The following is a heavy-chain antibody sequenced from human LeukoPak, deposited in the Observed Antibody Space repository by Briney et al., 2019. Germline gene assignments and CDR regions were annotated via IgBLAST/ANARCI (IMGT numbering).Heavy chain of an antibody. J-gene: IGHJ4*02. V-gene: IGHV3-23*01. CDR1: GFTFNDHG. CDR3: AKAVYGGIHGSYYFDS. CDR2: ISGSGANT. Sequence: GGSLRLSCAASGFTFNDHGMTWVRQAPGKGLEWVSGISGSGANTYYTDSVKGRFSISRDNSKDRLYLQMNSLRGEDTAVYYCAKAVYGGIHGSYYFDSWGQGTLVTVSS. D-gene: IGHD1-26*01.